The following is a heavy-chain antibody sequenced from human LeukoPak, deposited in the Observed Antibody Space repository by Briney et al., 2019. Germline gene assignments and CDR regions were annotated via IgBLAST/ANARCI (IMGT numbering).Heavy chain of an antibody. D-gene: IGHD1-1*01. J-gene: IGHJ4*02. CDR1: GGTFSSYA. CDR2: IIPIFGTA. V-gene: IGHV1-69*13. CDR3: ARDRGGTGDFDY. Sequence: ASVKVSCKASGGTFSSYAISWVRQAPGQGLEWMGGIIPIFGTANYAQKFQGRVTITADESASTAYMELSSLRSEDTAVYYCARDRGGTGDFDYWGQGTQVTVSA.